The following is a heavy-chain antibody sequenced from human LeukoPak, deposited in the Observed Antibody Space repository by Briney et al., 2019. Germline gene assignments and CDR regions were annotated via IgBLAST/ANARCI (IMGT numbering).Heavy chain of an antibody. V-gene: IGHV1-69*13. Sequence: ASVKVSCKASGGTFSSYAISWVRQAPGQGLEWMGGIIPIFGTANYAQKFQGRVTITADESTSTAYMELSCLRSEDTAVYYCARDLDGYNFLDYWGQGTLVTVSS. CDR1: GGTFSSYA. J-gene: IGHJ4*02. CDR2: IIPIFGTA. CDR3: ARDLDGYNFLDY. D-gene: IGHD5-24*01.